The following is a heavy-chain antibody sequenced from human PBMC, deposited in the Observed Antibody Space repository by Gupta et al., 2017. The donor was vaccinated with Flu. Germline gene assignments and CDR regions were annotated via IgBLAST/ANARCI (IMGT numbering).Heavy chain of an antibody. Sequence: GQGLEWMGGIIPIFGTANYAQKFQGRVTITADKSTSTAYMELSSLRSEDTAVYYCARDLDSSSWYGEGWFDPWGQGTLVTVSS. CDR2: IIPIFGTA. CDR3: ARDLDSSSWYGEGWFDP. J-gene: IGHJ5*02. V-gene: IGHV1-69*06. D-gene: IGHD6-13*01.